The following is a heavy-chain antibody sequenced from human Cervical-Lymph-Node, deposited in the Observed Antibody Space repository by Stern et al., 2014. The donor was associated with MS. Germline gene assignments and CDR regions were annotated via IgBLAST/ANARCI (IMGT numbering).Heavy chain of an antibody. J-gene: IGHJ6*02. CDR1: GFTFSSYS. CDR3: ARDMYYDCWSGEPLV. Sequence: EVQLVQSGGGLVQPGGSLRLSCAASGFTFSSYSMNWVRQAPGKGLEWVSYISSSSSTIYYADSVKGRFTISRDNAKNSLYLQMNSLRDEDTAVYYCARDMYYDCWSGEPLVWGQGTTVTVSS. V-gene: IGHV3-48*02. CDR2: ISSSSSTI. D-gene: IGHD3-3*01.